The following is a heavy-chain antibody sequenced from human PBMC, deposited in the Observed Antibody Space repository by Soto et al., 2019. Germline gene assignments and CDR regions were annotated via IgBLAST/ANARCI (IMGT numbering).Heavy chain of an antibody. CDR1: GYTFTNYD. J-gene: IGHJ4*02. V-gene: IGHV1-8*01. D-gene: IGHD1-26*01. CDR3: AGGPAEGEGATYY. Sequence: QVQLVQSGAEVKKPGASVKVSCKASGYTFTNYDINWVRQATGQGLEWMGWMNPDNGNTGYAQEFQGRVTMTRDTSIRTAYMDLSSLRPEDTAVYYCAGGPAEGEGATYYWGQGTLVTVSS. CDR2: MNPDNGNT.